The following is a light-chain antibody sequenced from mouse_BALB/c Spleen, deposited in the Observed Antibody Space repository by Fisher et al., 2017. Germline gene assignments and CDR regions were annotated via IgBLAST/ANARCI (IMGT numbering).Light chain of an antibody. CDR3: QQRSSYPRT. V-gene: IGKV4-57*01. J-gene: IGKJ1*01. Sequence: PARFSGSGSGTSYSLTISRMEAEDAATYYCQQRSSYPRTFGGGTKLEIK.